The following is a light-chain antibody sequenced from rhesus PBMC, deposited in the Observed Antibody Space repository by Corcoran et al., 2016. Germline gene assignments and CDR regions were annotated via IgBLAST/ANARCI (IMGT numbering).Light chain of an antibody. CDR3: QHSKGSPFT. Sequence: DIQMTQSPSSLSASVGDRVTITFRASENVNNFLHWYQQKPGKAPKLLTYKASTLQSGVPARFSGSGSGTDFTLTISSLQPEDFATYYCQHSKGSPFTFGPGTKLDMK. CDR2: KAS. CDR1: ENVNNF. V-gene: IGKV1-74*01. J-gene: IGKJ3*01.